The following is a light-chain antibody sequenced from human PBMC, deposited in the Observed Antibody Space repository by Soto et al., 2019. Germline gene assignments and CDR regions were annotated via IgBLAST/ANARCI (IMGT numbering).Light chain of an antibody. Sequence: EIVMTQSPATLSVSPGERATLSCRASPSISTNLAWYQQTPGQAPRLLIYGASTRATGIPARFSGSGSGTEVTLTISSLQSEDFAIYYCQQYNNWPPLTFGGGTKVEI. CDR1: PSISTN. CDR3: QQYNNWPPLT. V-gene: IGKV3-15*01. CDR2: GAS. J-gene: IGKJ4*01.